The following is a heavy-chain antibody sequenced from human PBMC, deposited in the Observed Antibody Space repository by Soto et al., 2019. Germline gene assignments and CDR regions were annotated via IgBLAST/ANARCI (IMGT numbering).Heavy chain of an antibody. CDR2: ISAYNGNT. Sequence: ASVKVSCKASGYTFTSYGISWVRQAPGQGLEWMGWISAYNGNTNYAQKLQGRVTMTTDTSTSTAYMELRSLRSDDTAVYYCAIRRCSSWSYAFDIWGQGTMVTVSS. CDR1: GYTFTSYG. CDR3: AIRRCSSWSYAFDI. D-gene: IGHD6-13*01. V-gene: IGHV1-18*01. J-gene: IGHJ3*02.